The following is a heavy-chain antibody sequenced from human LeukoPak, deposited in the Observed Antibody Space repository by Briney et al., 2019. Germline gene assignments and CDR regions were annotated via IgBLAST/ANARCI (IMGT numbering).Heavy chain of an antibody. Sequence: EGSLRLSCAASGFTFSSYEMNWVRQAPGKGLEWVSYISSSGSTIYYADSVKGRFTISRDNAKNSLYLQMNSLRAEDTAVYYCARDQAVAGYCYYMDVWGKGTTVTISS. D-gene: IGHD6-19*01. J-gene: IGHJ6*03. CDR3: ARDQAVAGYCYYMDV. CDR2: ISSSGSTI. V-gene: IGHV3-48*03. CDR1: GFTFSSYE.